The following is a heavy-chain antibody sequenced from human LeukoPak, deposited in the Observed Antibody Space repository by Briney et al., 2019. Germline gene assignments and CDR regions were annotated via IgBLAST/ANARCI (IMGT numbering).Heavy chain of an antibody. V-gene: IGHV3-23*01. Sequence: GGSLRLSCAASGFTFSRNAMSRVRQAPGKGPEWVSGITGSGGSTDSADSVKGRFTISRDNSKNTLYLQMNSLRVEDTAVYYCAKKYGQIPSFDYWGQGTLVTVSS. CDR1: GFTFSRNA. D-gene: IGHD2-2*01. CDR2: ITGSGGST. CDR3: AKKYGQIPSFDY. J-gene: IGHJ4*02.